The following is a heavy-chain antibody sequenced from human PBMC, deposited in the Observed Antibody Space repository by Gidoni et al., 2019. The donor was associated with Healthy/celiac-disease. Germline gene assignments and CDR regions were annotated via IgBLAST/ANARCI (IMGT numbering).Heavy chain of an antibody. J-gene: IGHJ5*02. CDR3: ARSLEPNVDWFDP. CDR2: IYYSGST. D-gene: IGHD1-1*01. Sequence: QVQLQESGPGLVKPSQTLSLTCTVSGGSISSGDYYWSWIRQPPGKGLEWIGYIYYSGSTYYNPSLKSRVTISVDTSKNQFSLKLGSVTAADTAVYYCARSLEPNVDWFDPWGQGTLVTVSS. CDR1: GGSISSGDYY. V-gene: IGHV4-30-4*01.